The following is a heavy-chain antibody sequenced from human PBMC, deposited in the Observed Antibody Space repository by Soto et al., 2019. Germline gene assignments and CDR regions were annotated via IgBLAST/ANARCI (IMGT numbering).Heavy chain of an antibody. CDR1: SGSVFSSNW. V-gene: IGHV4-4*02. D-gene: IGHD6-19*01. CDR3: ASHLVMAGTRGFDH. J-gene: IGHJ4*02. Sequence: QVQLQESGPGLVKPSGTLSLTCAVSSGSVFSSNWWSWVRLPPGKGLAWIGETRNSGGANYNPSLKSRVTITVDRSRNHIFLELSAVTAADTAVYYCASHLVMAGTRGFDHWGVGTLVTVSS. CDR2: TRNSGGA.